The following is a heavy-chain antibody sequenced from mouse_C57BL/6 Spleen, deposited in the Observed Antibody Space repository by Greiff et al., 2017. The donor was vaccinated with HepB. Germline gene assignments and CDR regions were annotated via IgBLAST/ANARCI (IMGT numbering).Heavy chain of an antibody. V-gene: IGHV1-53*01. Sequence: VQLQQSGTELVKPGASVKLSCKASGYNFTSYWMHWVKQRPGQGLELIGNINPSNGGTNYNEKFKSKATLTVDKSSRTAYMQLRSLTSVDSAVYYCASDYYGSSYGYFDVWGTVTTVTDSS. CDR1: GYNFTSYW. CDR3: ASDYYGSSYGYFDV. CDR2: INPSNGGT. D-gene: IGHD1-1*01. J-gene: IGHJ1*03.